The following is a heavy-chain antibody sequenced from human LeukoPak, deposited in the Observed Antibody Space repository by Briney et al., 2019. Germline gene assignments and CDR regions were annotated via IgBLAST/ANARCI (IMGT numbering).Heavy chain of an antibody. CDR2: IWYDGGNK. CDR1: GFTFSSYG. V-gene: IGHV3-33*01. Sequence: GRSLRLSCAASGFTFSSYGMHWVRQAPGKGLEWVAVIWYDGGNKYYADSVKGRFTISRDNSKNTLYLQMNSLRAEDTAVYYCATANDYSMSLPYCYYYYGMDVWGQGTTVTVSS. D-gene: IGHD4-11*01. CDR3: ATANDYSMSLPYCYYYYGMDV. J-gene: IGHJ6*02.